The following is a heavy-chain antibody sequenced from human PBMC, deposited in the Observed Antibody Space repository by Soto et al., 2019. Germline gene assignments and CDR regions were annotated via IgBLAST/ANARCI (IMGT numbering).Heavy chain of an antibody. V-gene: IGHV6-1*01. CDR1: VDSVSSNSAA. Sequence: PSQTLSLTCYISVDSVSSNSAACNFIRQSPSRGLEWLGRTYYRSKWYNDYAVSVKSRITINPDTSKNQFSLQLNSVTPEDTAVYYCARDHPPTYSSSRFDTWGQGTLVTVSS. J-gene: IGHJ5*02. D-gene: IGHD6-13*01. CDR3: ARDHPPTYSSSRFDT. CDR2: TYYRSKWYN.